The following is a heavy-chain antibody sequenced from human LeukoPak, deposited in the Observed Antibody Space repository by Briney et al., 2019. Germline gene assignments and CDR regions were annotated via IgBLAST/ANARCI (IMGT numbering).Heavy chain of an antibody. V-gene: IGHV1-18*01. J-gene: IGHJ3*02. D-gene: IGHD3-22*01. CDR3: ARDREEGPYYYDSTDAFDI. CDR2: ISAYNGNT. Sequence: GSVKVSCKASGYTFTSYGINWVRQAPGQGLEWMGWISAYNGNTNYAQKLQGRVTMTTDTSTSTAYMELRSLRSDDTAVYYCARDREEGPYYYDSTDAFDIWGQGTMVTVSS. CDR1: GYTFTSYG.